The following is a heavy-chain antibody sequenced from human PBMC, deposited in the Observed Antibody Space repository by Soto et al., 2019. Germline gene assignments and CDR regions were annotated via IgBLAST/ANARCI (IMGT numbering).Heavy chain of an antibody. D-gene: IGHD2-15*01. CDR3: ARVGYCSGGSCYNSRFDP. CDR1: GGSISSYY. J-gene: IGHJ5*02. V-gene: IGHV4-59*01. Sequence: SETLSLTCTVSGGSISSYYWSWIRQPPGKGLEWIGYIYYSGSTNYNPSLKSRVTISVDTSKNQFSLKLSSVTAADTAVYYCARVGYCSGGSCYNSRFDPWGQGTLVTVSS. CDR2: IYYSGST.